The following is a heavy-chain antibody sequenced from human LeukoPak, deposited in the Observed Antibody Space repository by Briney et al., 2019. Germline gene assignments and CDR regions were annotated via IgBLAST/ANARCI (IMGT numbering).Heavy chain of an antibody. J-gene: IGHJ5*02. Sequence: PAGGSLRLSCAASGFTFSSYWMSWVRQAPGKGLEWVANIKQDGSEKYYVDSVKGRFTISRDNVNNSLFLDMNSLRADDTAMYYCARDLERSRANNWFDAWGQGTLVTVSS. D-gene: IGHD1-1*01. CDR1: GFTFSSYW. CDR3: ARDLERSRANNWFDA. CDR2: IKQDGSEK. V-gene: IGHV3-7*01.